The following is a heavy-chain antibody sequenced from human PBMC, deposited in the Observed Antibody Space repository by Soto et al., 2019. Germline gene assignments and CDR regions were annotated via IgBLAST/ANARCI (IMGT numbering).Heavy chain of an antibody. D-gene: IGHD3-22*01. Sequence: QVQLVESGGGVVQPGRSPRLSCAASGFTFSSYGMHWVRQAPGKGLEWVAVIWYDGSNKYYADSVKGRFTISRDNSKNTLYLQMNSLRAEDTAVYYCARNSYHYDSSGQLGMDVWGQGTTVTVSS. V-gene: IGHV3-33*01. J-gene: IGHJ6*02. CDR3: ARNSYHYDSSGQLGMDV. CDR2: IWYDGSNK. CDR1: GFTFSSYG.